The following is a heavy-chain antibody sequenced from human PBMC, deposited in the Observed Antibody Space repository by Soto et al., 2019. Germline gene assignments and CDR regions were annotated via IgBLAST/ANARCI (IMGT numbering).Heavy chain of an antibody. Sequence: QVQLVQSGAEVKKPGASVKVSCQVSGYTFTSYGISWVRQAPGQGLEWMGWISGYNGNTNSAQKLQARLTMTTDTSTSTAYMVLRSLRSDDTAVYYCARVGIVLVPPLPADYWGQGTLVTVSS. CDR3: ARVGIVLVPPLPADY. CDR2: ISGYNGNT. D-gene: IGHD2-2*01. CDR1: GYTFTSYG. J-gene: IGHJ4*02. V-gene: IGHV1-18*01.